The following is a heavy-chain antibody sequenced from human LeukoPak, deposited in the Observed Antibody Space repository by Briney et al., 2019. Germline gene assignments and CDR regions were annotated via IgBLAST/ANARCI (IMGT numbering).Heavy chain of an antibody. Sequence: GESLKISCKGSGYSFTSYRIGWVRQMPGKGLEWMGIIYPGDSDTRYSPSFQGQVTISADKSISTAYLQWSSLKASDTAMYYCARRLVVPAAITSNWFDPWGQGTLVTVSS. J-gene: IGHJ5*02. V-gene: IGHV5-51*01. CDR3: ARRLVVPAAITSNWFDP. CDR1: GYSFTSYR. D-gene: IGHD2-2*01. CDR2: IYPGDSDT.